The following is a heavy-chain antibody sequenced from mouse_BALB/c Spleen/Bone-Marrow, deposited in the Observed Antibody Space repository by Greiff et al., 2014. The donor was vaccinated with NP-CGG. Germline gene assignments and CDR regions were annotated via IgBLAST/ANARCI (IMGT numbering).Heavy chain of an antibody. CDR3: AREGVDYFDY. V-gene: IGHV1-14*01. CDR2: INPYNDGT. CDR1: GYTFTSYV. J-gene: IGHJ2*01. Sequence: VHVKQSGPELVKPGASVKMSCKASGYTFTSYVMHWVKQKPGQGLEWIGYINPYNDGTKYNEKFKGKATLTSDKSSSTAYMEPSSLTSEDSAVYYCAREGVDYFDYWGQGTTLTVSS.